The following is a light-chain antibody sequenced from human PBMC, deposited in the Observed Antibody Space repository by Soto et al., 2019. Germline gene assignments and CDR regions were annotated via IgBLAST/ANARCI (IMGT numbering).Light chain of an antibody. CDR1: QGIRND. CDR3: LQDYNYPWT. CDR2: AAS. V-gene: IGKV1-6*01. Sequence: AIQMTQSPSSLSAPLGDRVTITCRASQGIRNDLGCYQQKPGKAPELLIFAASNLQGGVPSRFSGSGSGTDFTLTISSLQPEDFATYYCLQDYNYPWTCGQGTKVEIE. J-gene: IGKJ1*01.